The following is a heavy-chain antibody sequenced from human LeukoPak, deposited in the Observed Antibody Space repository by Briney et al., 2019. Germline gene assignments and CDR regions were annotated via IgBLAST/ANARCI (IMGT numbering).Heavy chain of an antibody. Sequence: ASVKVSCKVSGYTLTELSVHWVRQAPGKGLEWMGGFDPEDGETIYAQKFQGRVTMTEDTSTDTAYMELGSLRSEDTAVYYCATVPRWGSYYFDYWGRGTLVTVSS. J-gene: IGHJ4*02. CDR3: ATVPRWGSYYFDY. CDR1: GYTLTELS. CDR2: FDPEDGET. V-gene: IGHV1-24*01. D-gene: IGHD3-16*01.